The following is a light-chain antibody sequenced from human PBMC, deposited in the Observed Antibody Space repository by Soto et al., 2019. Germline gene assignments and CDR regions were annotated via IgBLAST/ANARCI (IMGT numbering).Light chain of an antibody. CDR1: QSISSS. J-gene: IGKJ5*01. CDR3: QQLKSYPQT. CDR2: AAS. Sequence: DIRITQSPSPMAPSVGAQVTLTCAPSQSISSSLAWYQKKPGKAPKLLMYAASTLQSGVPSRFSGSGSGTEFTLTISSSQPEHFATYYWQQLKSYPQTIDQGIRLEI. V-gene: IGKV1-9*01.